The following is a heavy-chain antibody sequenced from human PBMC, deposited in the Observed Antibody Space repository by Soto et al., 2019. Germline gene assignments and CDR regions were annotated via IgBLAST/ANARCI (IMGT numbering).Heavy chain of an antibody. J-gene: IGHJ4*02. CDR2: INHSGST. CDR3: ARLGGYVSVGYYYLWDS. Sequence: TLSLTCRISDGSMNSDSSYWGWIRQPPGKGLEWIGVINHSGSTYHNLSLKGRVTMSVDASRNQFSLKLTSMTAADTAVYYCARLGGYVSVGYYYLWDSWGQGTLVTVS. D-gene: IGHD3-22*01. CDR1: DGSMNSDSSY. V-gene: IGHV4-39*01.